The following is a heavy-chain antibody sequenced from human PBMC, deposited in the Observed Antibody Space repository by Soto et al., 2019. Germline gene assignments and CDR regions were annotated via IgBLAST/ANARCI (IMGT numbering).Heavy chain of an antibody. CDR3: ASLKAQYSGYDSYYYYGMDV. Sequence: SETLSLTCAVSGGSISSSNWWSWVRQPPGKGLEWIGEIYHSGSTNYNPSLKSRVTISVDKSKNQFSLKLSSVTAADTAVYYCASLKAQYSGYDSYYYYGMDVWGQGTTVTVS. D-gene: IGHD5-12*01. J-gene: IGHJ6*02. CDR2: IYHSGST. CDR1: GGSISSSNW. V-gene: IGHV4-4*02.